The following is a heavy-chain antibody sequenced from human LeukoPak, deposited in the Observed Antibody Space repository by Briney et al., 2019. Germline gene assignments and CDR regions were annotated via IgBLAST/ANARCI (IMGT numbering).Heavy chain of an antibody. V-gene: IGHV4-61*02. J-gene: IGHJ4*02. CDR2: MYTSGST. D-gene: IGHD4-23*01. Sequence: SETLSLTCTVSGGSISSGSYYWSWIRQPAGKGLEWIGRMYTSGSTNYNPSLESRVTISVDTSKNQFSLSLSSVTAADTAVYYCARDSTVVTRSGFDYWGQGTLVTVSS. CDR3: ARDSTVVTRSGFDY. CDR1: GGSISSGSYY.